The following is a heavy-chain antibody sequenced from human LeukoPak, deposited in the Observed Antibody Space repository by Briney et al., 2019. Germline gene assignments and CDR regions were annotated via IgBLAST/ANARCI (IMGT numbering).Heavy chain of an antibody. D-gene: IGHD1-26*01. CDR1: GFTFSSYW. V-gene: IGHV3-74*01. CDR3: ARDRWDAFDI. CDR2: INRDGSST. Sequence: PGGSLRLSCAASGFTFSSYWMHWVRQAPGKGLVWVSRINRDGSSTSYADSVKGRFTISRDNAKNTLYLQMNSLRAEDTAVFDCARDRWDAFDIWGQGTMVTVSS. J-gene: IGHJ3*02.